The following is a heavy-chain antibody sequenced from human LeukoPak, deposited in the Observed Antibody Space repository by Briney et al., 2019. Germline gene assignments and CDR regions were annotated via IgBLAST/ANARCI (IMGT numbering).Heavy chain of an antibody. CDR1: GFTFSNAW. J-gene: IGHJ4*02. V-gene: IGHV3-15*01. CDR2: NKSKTDGGTT. CDR3: TTRIAAVGKRYYFDY. D-gene: IGHD6-13*01. Sequence: GGSLRLSCAASGFTFSNAWMSWVRQAPGKGLECVGRNKSKTDGGTTDYAARVKGRFTIERDDSKNTLYLQMNSLKTEDTAVYYCTTRIAAVGKRYYFDYWGQGTLVTVSS.